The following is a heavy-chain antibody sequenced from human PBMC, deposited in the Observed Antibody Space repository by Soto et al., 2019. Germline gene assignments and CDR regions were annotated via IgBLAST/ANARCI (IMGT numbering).Heavy chain of an antibody. V-gene: IGHV3-11*05. CDR1: GFAFSDYY. CDR3: ARAQYGSGFCYRPEHDY. Sequence: QVQMVESGGGLVKPGGSLTLSCAASGFAFSDYYMSWIRQAPGKGLEWVSYISASSSYTKYADSVKGRLTISRDDAKNLLYLQMNSLSAEDTAVYDCARAQYGSGFCYRPEHDYWGQGTLVTVSS. J-gene: IGHJ4*02. CDR2: ISASSSYT. D-gene: IGHD3-10*01.